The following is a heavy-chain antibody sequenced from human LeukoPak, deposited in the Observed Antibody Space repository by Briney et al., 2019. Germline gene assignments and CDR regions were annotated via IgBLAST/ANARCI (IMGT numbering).Heavy chain of an antibody. V-gene: IGHV3-30*12. CDR2: ILHDGINK. CDR1: GFTFSRSV. Sequence: GGSLRLSCAASGFTFSRSVIHWVRQAPGRGLEWVAVILHDGINKYYADSVKGRFTISRDNSKNTLYLQMNSLRAEDTAVYYCASPGWEYGSGSDNDAFDIWGQGTMVTVSS. CDR3: ASPGWEYGSGSDNDAFDI. D-gene: IGHD3-10*01. J-gene: IGHJ3*02.